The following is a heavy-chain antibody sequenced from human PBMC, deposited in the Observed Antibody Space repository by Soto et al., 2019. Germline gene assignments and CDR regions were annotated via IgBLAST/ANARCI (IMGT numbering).Heavy chain of an antibody. CDR1: AFTFTTYA. J-gene: IGHJ4*02. CDR2: ISGSGGVT. CDR3: AKESLMVPLSQFDY. V-gene: IGHV3-23*01. D-gene: IGHD3-10*01. Sequence: EVQLLESGGGLVQPGGSLRLSCAVSAFTFTTYAMSWVRQAPGKGLEWVSDISGSGGVTYYADSVKGRFTVSRDNFKNTLYLQMNSLRAEDTAVYYCAKESLMVPLSQFDYWGQGTLVTVSS.